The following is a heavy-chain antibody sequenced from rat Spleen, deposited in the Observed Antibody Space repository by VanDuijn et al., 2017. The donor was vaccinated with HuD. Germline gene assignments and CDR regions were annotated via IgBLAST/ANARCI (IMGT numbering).Heavy chain of an antibody. CDR1: GFIFSDYY. V-gene: IGHV5-29*01. CDR2: ISYDGSST. Sequence: EVQLVESDGGLVQPGRSLKLSCAASGFIFSDYYMAWVRQAPTKGREWVATISYDGSSTYCRDSVKGRFTISRDNPKSTLYLQMDSLRPEDTATYYCARHAVGAGFAVWGQGTLVTVSS. D-gene: IGHD5-1*01. J-gene: IGHJ3*01. CDR3: ARHAVGAGFAV.